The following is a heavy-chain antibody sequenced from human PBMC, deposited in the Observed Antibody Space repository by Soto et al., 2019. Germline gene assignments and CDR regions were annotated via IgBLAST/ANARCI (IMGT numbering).Heavy chain of an antibody. Sequence: EVQLVESVGGLVHPGKSLRLSCVASGFTFDDHVMHWVRQLPGKRLEWVGHISWNGYSIGYGGSVRGRFTISRDNAKKTVYLQMNSLIPAGTAWSYCARSLSGSTSGRVDVLGQGTTVSV. CDR3: ARSLSGSTSGRVDV. D-gene: IGHD1-26*01. V-gene: IGHV3-9*01. CDR2: ISWNGYSI. J-gene: IGHJ3*01. CDR1: GFTFDDHV.